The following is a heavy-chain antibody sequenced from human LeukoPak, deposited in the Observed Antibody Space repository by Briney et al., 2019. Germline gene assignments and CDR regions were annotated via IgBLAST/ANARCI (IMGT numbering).Heavy chain of an antibody. J-gene: IGHJ6*03. CDR1: GGSISSYY. CDR3: VRERGRSYGSVPYYYYYMDV. CDR2: IYYSGST. V-gene: IGHV4-59*01. Sequence: ASETLSLTCTVSGGSISSYYWSWIRQPPGKGLEWIGYIYYSGSTNYNPSLKSRVTISVDTSKNQFSLKLSSVTAADTAVYYCVRERGRSYGSVPYYYYYMDVWGKGTTVTVSS. D-gene: IGHD5-18*01.